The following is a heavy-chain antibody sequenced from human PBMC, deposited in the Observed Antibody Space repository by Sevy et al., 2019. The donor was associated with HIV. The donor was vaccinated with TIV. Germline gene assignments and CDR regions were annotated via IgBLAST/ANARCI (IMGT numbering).Heavy chain of an antibody. CDR2: LSFGCGEI. Sequence: GGSLRLSXAAXGFTXXXXXMSWVRQPPGXGLEWVSTLSFGCGEINYADSVKGRFTISRDNSKSSVYLQMNNLRPEDTAVYYXAXXGXXXXXXXWGXXTLVTVSS. CDR1: GFTXXXXX. V-gene: IGHV3-23*01. CDR3: AXXGXXXXXXX. J-gene: IGHJ1*01.